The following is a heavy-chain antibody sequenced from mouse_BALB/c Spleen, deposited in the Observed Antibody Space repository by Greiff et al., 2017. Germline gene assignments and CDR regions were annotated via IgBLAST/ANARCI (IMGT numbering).Heavy chain of an antibody. J-gene: IGHJ3*01. CDR3: ARRGYGNYEAY. Sequence: EVQLMESGGGLVKPGGSLKLSCAASGFAFSSYDMSWVRQTPEKRLEWVAYISSGGGSTYYPDTVKGRFTISRDNAKNTLYLQVSSLKSEDTAMYYCARRGYGNYEAYWGQGTLVTVSA. CDR2: ISSGGGST. CDR1: GFAFSSYD. D-gene: IGHD2-1*01. V-gene: IGHV5-12-1*01.